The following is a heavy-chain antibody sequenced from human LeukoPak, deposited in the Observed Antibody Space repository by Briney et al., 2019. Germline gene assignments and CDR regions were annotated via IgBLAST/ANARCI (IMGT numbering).Heavy chain of an antibody. D-gene: IGHD2-15*01. CDR2: ISGSGGTT. Sequence: GGSLRLSCAASGFTFSNSAMSWVRQAPGKGLEWVSAISGSGGTTNYADSVKGRFTISRDNSKNTLYLQMNSLRAEDTAVYFCAKDDPRAALDYWGQGTLVTVSS. CDR3: AKDDPRAALDY. V-gene: IGHV3-23*01. CDR1: GFTFSNSA. J-gene: IGHJ4*02.